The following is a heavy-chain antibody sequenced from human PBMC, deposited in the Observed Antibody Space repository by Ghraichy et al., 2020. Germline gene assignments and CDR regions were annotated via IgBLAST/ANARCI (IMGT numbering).Heavy chain of an antibody. D-gene: IGHD3-22*01. CDR2: IYYSGST. CDR1: GGSISSYY. J-gene: IGHJ6*02. CDR3: ARDLMFGSGYWWSGYYYYGMDV. V-gene: IGHV4-59*01. Sequence: SETLSLTCTVSGGSISSYYWSWIRQPPGKGLEWIGYIYYSGSTNYNPSLKSRVTISVDTSKNQFSLKLSSVTAADTAVYYCARDLMFGSGYWWSGYYYYGMDVWGQGTTVTVSS.